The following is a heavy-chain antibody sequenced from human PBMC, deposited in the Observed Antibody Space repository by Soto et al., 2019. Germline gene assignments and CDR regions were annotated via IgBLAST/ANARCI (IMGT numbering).Heavy chain of an antibody. CDR1: GGSISSYY. D-gene: IGHD1-26*01. Sequence: KASETLSLTCTVSGGSISSYYWSWIRQPAGKGLEWIGRIYTSGSTNYNPSLKSRVTTSVDTSKNQFSLKLSSVTAADTAVYYCATSGSYYEFDYWGQGTLVTVSS. CDR3: ATSGSYYEFDY. CDR2: IYTSGST. J-gene: IGHJ4*02. V-gene: IGHV4-4*07.